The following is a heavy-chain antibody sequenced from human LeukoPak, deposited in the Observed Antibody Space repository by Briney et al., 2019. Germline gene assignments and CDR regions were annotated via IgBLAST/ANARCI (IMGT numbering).Heavy chain of an antibody. CDR2: INPIFGTA. V-gene: IGHV1-69*06. CDR3: ARHTIPGGLQYYFDY. Sequence: ASVKVSCKASGGTFSSYAISWVRQAPGQGLEWMGGINPIFGTANYAQKFQGRVMITADKSTSTAYMELSSLRSEDTAVYYCARHTIPGGLQYYFDYWGQGTLVTVSS. D-gene: IGHD3-10*01. J-gene: IGHJ4*02. CDR1: GGTFSSYA.